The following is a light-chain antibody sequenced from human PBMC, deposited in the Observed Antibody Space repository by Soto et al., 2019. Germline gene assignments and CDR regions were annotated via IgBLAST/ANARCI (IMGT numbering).Light chain of an antibody. CDR2: DAS. CDR1: QSVSSC. J-gene: IGKJ1*01. V-gene: IGKV1-5*01. Sequence: DIQMTQSPSTLSLSLGDRVTLTCRASQSVSSCLAWYQQKPGKAPKLLIYDASSRETGVPSRFSGGGSGTEFTLTISSLQPDDFAAYYCQQHNSCSPWTFGQGTKVDIK. CDR3: QQHNSCSPWT.